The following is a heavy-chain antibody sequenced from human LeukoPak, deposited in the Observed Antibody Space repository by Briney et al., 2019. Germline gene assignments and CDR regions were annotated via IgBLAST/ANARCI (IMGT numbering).Heavy chain of an antibody. J-gene: IGHJ6*02. D-gene: IGHD6-13*01. V-gene: IGHV1-58*02. CDR3: AASTSYSSTWDYYAMDV. Sequence: ASVKVSCKASGFTFISSAMQWVRQARGQRLEWIGGIVVGSDITNYAQKFQERVTIIRDMSTSTAYMELSSLRSEDTAVYFCAASTSYSSTWDYYAMDVWGQGTTVTVSS. CDR1: GFTFISSA. CDR2: IVVGSDIT.